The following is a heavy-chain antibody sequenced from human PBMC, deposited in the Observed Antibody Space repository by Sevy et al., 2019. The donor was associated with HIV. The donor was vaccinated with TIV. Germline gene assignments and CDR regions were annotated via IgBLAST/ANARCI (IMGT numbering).Heavy chain of an antibody. CDR2: ISQDGSDK. J-gene: IGHJ4*02. CDR1: GFTFSTYW. V-gene: IGHV3-7*01. Sequence: GGSLRLSCAASGFTFSTYWMTWVRQAPGTRLEWVAYISQDGSDKNYVDSVRGRFTIARDNAKNSLSLQMNSLRAEDTAIYFCARWYATDWQRRHFDNWGQGTLVTVSS. CDR3: ARWYATDWQRRHFDN. D-gene: IGHD2-2*01.